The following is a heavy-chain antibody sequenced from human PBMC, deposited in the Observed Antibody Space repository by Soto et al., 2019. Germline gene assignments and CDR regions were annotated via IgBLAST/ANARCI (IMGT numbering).Heavy chain of an antibody. V-gene: IGHV1-2*04. D-gene: IGHD2-2*01. J-gene: IGHJ4*02. CDR2: INPNNGGT. Sequence: APVKASCKASGYSFTSNSMHWLRQAPGQGLEWMGWINPNNGGTNYARKFQGWVTMTRDTSISTAYMDLTRLKSDDADVYYCAIPRTGVVYWGQGTLVTVSS. CDR1: GYSFTSNS. CDR3: AIPRTGVVY.